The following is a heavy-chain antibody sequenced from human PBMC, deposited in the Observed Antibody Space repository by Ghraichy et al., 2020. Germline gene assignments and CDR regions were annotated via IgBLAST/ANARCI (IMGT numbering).Heavy chain of an antibody. V-gene: IGHV1-24*01. CDR2: FDPEDGET. Sequence: ASVKVSCKVSGYTLTELSMHWVRQAPGKGLEWMGGFDPEDGETIYAQKFQGRVTMTEDTSTDTAYMELSSLRSEDTAAYYCATPLVVVAATAFDYWGQGTLITVSS. CDR1: GYTLTELS. CDR3: ATPLVVVAATAFDY. D-gene: IGHD2-15*01. J-gene: IGHJ4*02.